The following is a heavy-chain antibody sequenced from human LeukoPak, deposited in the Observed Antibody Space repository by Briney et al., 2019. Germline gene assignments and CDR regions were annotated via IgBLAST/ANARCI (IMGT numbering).Heavy chain of an antibody. Sequence: GGSLRLSCAASGFTFSSYGMHWVRQAPGKGLEWVAVISYDGSNKYYADSVKGRFTISRDNSKNTLYLQMNSLRAEDTAVYYCAKDPTLRGLRAFFCHRGQGTLVTVSS. CDR2: ISYDGSNK. CDR1: GFTFSSYG. V-gene: IGHV3-30*18. D-gene: IGHD3-3*01. CDR3: AKDPTLRGLRAFFCH. J-gene: IGHJ4*02.